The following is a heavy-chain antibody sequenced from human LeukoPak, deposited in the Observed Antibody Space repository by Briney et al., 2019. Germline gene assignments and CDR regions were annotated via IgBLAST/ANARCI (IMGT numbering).Heavy chain of an antibody. CDR2: IYYSGST. J-gene: IGHJ5*02. CDR3: ATGGYCSSTSCYPNWFDP. V-gene: IGHV4-59*01. D-gene: IGHD2-2*01. CDR1: GGSISSYY. Sequence: SETLSLTCTVSGGSISSYYWSWIRQPPGKGLEWVGYIYYSGSTNYNPSLKSRVTMSVDTSRNQLSLKLSSVTAADTAVYYCATGGYCSSTSCYPNWFDPWGQGTLVTVSS.